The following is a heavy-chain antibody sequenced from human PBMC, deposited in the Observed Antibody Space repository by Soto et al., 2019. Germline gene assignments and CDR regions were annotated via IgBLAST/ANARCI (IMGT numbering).Heavy chain of an antibody. D-gene: IGHD3-3*02. CDR1: GCTFSSYA. CDR2: IIPIFGTA. V-gene: IGHV1-69*13. Sequence: SVKVSCKASGCTFSSYAISWVRQAPGQGLEWMGGIIPIFGTANYAQKFQGRVTITADESTSTAYMELSSLRSEDTAVYYCAGHIGSDYYYYYGMDVWGQGTTVTVSS. J-gene: IGHJ6*02. CDR3: AGHIGSDYYYYYGMDV.